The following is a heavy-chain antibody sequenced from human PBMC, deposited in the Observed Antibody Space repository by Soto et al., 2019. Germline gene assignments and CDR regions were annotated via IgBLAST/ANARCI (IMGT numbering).Heavy chain of an antibody. D-gene: IGHD6-13*01. CDR2: IYYSGST. CDR1: GGSISSGGYY. V-gene: IGHV4-31*03. J-gene: IGHJ3*02. Sequence: QVQLQESGPGLVKPSQTLSLTCTVSGGSISSGGYYWSWIRQHPGKGLEWIGYIYYSGSTYYNPSLKSRVTISVDTSKNQFSLKLSSVTAADTAVYYCARAFTAAGTRQDAFDIWGQGTMVTVSS. CDR3: ARAFTAAGTRQDAFDI.